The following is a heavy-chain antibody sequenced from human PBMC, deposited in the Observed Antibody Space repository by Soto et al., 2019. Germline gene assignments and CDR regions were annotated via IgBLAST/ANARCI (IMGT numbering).Heavy chain of an antibody. CDR3: AKYYDSSGYFPRGEYFQH. Sequence: GGSLRLSCTGSGLTFSRYGMSWVRQAPGKRLQWVSTITGSGDTTYYADSVKGRFTISRDNSRNTLYLQMNSLRAEDTAVYYCAKYYDSSGYFPRGEYFQHWGQGTLVTVSS. CDR1: GLTFSRYG. CDR2: ITGSGDTT. D-gene: IGHD3-22*01. V-gene: IGHV3-23*01. J-gene: IGHJ1*01.